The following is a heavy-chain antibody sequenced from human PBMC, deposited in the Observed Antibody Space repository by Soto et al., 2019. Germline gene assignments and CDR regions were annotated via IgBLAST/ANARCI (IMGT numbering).Heavy chain of an antibody. D-gene: IGHD1-26*01. J-gene: IGHJ3*02. CDR1: GFTFGTYW. V-gene: IGHV3-74*01. Sequence: EVQLVESGGGLIQPGGSLRLSCAASGFTFGTYWMHWVRQVPGKGLVWVSRINSDGRKIDYADSVKGRFTISRDNSKTHLEMQMHMLMPGDTAVYFCAKVWDAPPPGPPNDAFDIWGQGTMVTVSS. CDR2: INSDGRKI. CDR3: AKVWDAPPPGPPNDAFDI.